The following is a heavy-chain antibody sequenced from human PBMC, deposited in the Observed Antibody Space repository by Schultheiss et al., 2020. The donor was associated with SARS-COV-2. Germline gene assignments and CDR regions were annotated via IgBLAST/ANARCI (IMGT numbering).Heavy chain of an antibody. D-gene: IGHD1-14*01. V-gene: IGHV3-30*03. J-gene: IGHJ6*02. Sequence: GGSLRLSCAASGFTFSSYGMHWVRQAPGKGLEWVAVISYDGSNKYYADSVKGRFTISRDNSKNTLYLQMNSLKTEDTAVYYCTTCADYYYYGMDVWGQGTTVTVSS. CDR2: ISYDGSNK. CDR1: GFTFSSYG. CDR3: TTCADYYYYGMDV.